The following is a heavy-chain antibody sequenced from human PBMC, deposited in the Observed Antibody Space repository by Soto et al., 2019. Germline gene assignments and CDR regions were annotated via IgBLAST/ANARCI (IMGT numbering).Heavy chain of an antibody. J-gene: IGHJ5*02. CDR2: AYYSGST. Sequence: SSETLSLTCTVSGGSISSYYWSWIRQPPGKGLEWIGHAYYSGSTNYNPSLKSRVTISVDTSKSQFSLKLSSVTAADTAGYYCARCLGFCSTPDCNELFDLWSQGTRDPVSS. CDR3: ARCLGFCSTPDCNELFDL. CDR1: GGSISSYY. D-gene: IGHD2-2*01. V-gene: IGHV4-59*01.